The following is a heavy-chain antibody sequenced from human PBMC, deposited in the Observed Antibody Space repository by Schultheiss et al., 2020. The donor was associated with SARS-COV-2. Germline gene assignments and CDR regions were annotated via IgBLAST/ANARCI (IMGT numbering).Heavy chain of an antibody. J-gene: IGHJ4*02. CDR2: IYYSGST. D-gene: IGHD3-3*01. CDR1: GGSISSYY. Sequence: SETLSLTCTVSGGSISSYYWSWIRQPPGKGLEWIGYIYYSGSTNYNPSLKSRVTISVDTSKNQFSLKLSSVTAADTAVYYCARGADDYDFWSGYYPGSHFDYWGQGTLGTVSS. V-gene: IGHV4-59*01. CDR3: ARGADDYDFWSGYYPGSHFDY.